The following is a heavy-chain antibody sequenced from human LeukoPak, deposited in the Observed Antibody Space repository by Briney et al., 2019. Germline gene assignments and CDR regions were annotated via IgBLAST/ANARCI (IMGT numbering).Heavy chain of an antibody. J-gene: IGHJ1*01. D-gene: IGHD3-22*01. CDR3: ARGYDTSF. CDR2: IKQDGSEK. Sequence: GGSLRLSCAASGFTFSDYYMSWIRQVPGKGLEWVANIKQDGSEKHYVDSVKGRFTISRDNAKNSVYLQMNSLRAEDTAAYYCARGYDTSFWGQGTLVTVSS. CDR1: GFTFSDYY. V-gene: IGHV3-7*04.